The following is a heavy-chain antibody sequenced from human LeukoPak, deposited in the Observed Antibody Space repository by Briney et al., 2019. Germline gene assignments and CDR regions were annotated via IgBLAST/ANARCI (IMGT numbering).Heavy chain of an antibody. D-gene: IGHD4-23*01. CDR1: GGSFSGYY. Sequence: PLETLSLTCAVYGGSFSGYYWNWIRQPPGKGLEWIGEINHSGSTNYNPSLKSRVTISVDTSKNQFSLELSSVTAADAAVYYCAREIRRWDLPGGLYFDYWGRGTLVTVSS. V-gene: IGHV4-34*01. CDR3: AREIRRWDLPGGLYFDY. CDR2: INHSGST. J-gene: IGHJ4*02.